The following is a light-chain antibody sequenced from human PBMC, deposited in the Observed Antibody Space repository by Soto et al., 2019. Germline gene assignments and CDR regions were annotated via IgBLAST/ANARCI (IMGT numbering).Light chain of an antibody. CDR3: QKYGDSPPWT. J-gene: IGKJ1*01. V-gene: IGKV3-20*01. Sequence: EIVLTQSPGTLSLSPGERATLSCRASQSVSSSYLAWYQQKPGQAPRLLIYGASNRATGIPDRFSGSGSGTVFTLTMCGMETDDFALYCGQKYGDSPPWTFGQGTRVEIK. CDR2: GAS. CDR1: QSVSSSY.